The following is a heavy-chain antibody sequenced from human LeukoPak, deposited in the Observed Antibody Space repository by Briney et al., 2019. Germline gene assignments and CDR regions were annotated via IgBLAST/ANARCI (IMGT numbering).Heavy chain of an antibody. D-gene: IGHD3-22*01. V-gene: IGHV3-23*01. Sequence: AGGSLRLSCAASGFTFSSYAMSWVRQAPGKGLEWVSAISGSGGSTYYADSVKGRFTISRDNSKNTLYLQMNSLRAEDTAVYYCARATYVSSAVDAFDIWGQGTMVTVSP. CDR3: ARATYVSSAVDAFDI. CDR1: GFTFSSYA. CDR2: ISGSGGST. J-gene: IGHJ3*02.